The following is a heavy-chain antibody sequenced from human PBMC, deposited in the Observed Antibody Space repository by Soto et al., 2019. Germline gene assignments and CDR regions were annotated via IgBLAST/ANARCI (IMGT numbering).Heavy chain of an antibody. CDR2: IYYSGST. CDR3: ARERDGTTTGYDSFDI. V-gene: IGHV4-31*03. CDR1: GGSISSGGYY. D-gene: IGHD1-1*01. J-gene: IGHJ3*02. Sequence: PSETLSLTCTVSGGSISSGGYYWSWIRQHPGKGLEWIGYIYYSGSTYYNPSLKSRVTISVDTSKNQFSLKLSSVTAADTAVYYCARERDGTTTGYDSFDIWGQGTMVTVSS.